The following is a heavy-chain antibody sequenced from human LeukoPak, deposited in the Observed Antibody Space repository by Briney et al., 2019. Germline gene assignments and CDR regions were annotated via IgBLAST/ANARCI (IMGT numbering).Heavy chain of an antibody. J-gene: IGHJ4*02. D-gene: IGHD4-17*01. CDR2: ISYDGRNK. Sequence: GRSLRLSCAVSGFTFSTYAMHWVRQAPGKGLGWVAFISYDGRNKYYADSVKGRFTISRDNSKNTLYLQMNSLRAEDTAVYYCARDRASFGDSPSDYWGQGTLVTVSS. CDR1: GFTFSTYA. CDR3: ARDRASFGDSPSDY. V-gene: IGHV3-30*04.